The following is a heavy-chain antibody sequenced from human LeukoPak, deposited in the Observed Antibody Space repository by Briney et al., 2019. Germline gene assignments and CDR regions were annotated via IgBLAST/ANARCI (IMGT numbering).Heavy chain of an antibody. V-gene: IGHV1-18*01. J-gene: IGHJ5*02. CDR1: GYTFTSYG. Sequence: APVKVSCKASGYTFTSYGISWVRQAPGQGLEGMGWISAYNGNTNDAQKLQGRLTMTTDTSTSTEYMELTSLRSDDTAVYYCARTIVGVVNWFDRWGQGTLVTVSS. CDR2: ISAYNGNT. D-gene: IGHD3-3*01. CDR3: ARTIVGVVNWFDR.